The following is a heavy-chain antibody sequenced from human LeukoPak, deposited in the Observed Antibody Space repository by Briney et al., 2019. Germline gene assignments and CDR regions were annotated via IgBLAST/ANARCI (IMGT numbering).Heavy chain of an antibody. J-gene: IGHJ4*02. CDR1: GYTFTGYY. V-gene: IGHV1-2*04. CDR3: ARCSQQWLVPDFDY. CDR2: INPNSGGT. D-gene: IGHD6-19*01. Sequence: ASVKVSCKASGYTFTGYYMHWVRQAPGQGLEWMGWINPNSGGTNYAQKFQGWVTMTRDTSISTAYMELSRLRSDDTAVYYCARCSQQWLVPDFDYWGQGTLVTVSS.